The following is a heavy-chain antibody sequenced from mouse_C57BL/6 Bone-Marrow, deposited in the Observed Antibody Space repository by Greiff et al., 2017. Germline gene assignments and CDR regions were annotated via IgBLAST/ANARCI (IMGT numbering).Heavy chain of an antibody. CDR3: ARETAQVYFDY. J-gene: IGHJ2*01. CDR2: IDPSGSYT. CDR1: GYTFTSYW. D-gene: IGHD3-2*02. Sequence: QVQLQQPGAELVMPGASVKLSCKASGYTFTSYWMHWVKQRPGQGLEWIGEIDPSGSYTNYNQKFKGKSTLTVDKSSSTAYMQLSSLTSEDSAVYYCARETAQVYFDYWGQGTTLTVSS. V-gene: IGHV1-69*01.